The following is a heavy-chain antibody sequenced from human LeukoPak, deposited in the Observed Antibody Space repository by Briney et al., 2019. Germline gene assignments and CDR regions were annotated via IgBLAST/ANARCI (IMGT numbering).Heavy chain of an antibody. CDR2: FDPEDGET. CDR3: ATPHLSGGSLSDY. D-gene: IGHD2-15*01. CDR1: GYTLTELS. Sequence: ASVKVSCKVSGYTLTELSVHWVRQAPGKGLEWMGGFDPEDGETIYAQKFQGRITMTEDTSTDTAYIELSSLRSEDTAVYYCATPHLSGGSLSDYWGQGTLVTVSS. J-gene: IGHJ4*02. V-gene: IGHV1-24*01.